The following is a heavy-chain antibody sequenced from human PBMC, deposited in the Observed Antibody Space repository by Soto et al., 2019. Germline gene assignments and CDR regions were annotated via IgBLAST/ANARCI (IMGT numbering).Heavy chain of an antibody. D-gene: IGHD1-1*01. Sequence: ASVKVSCKASGYTFTSYGISWVRQAPGQGLEWMGWISAYNGNTNYAQKLQGRVTMTTDTSTSTAYMELRSLRSDDTAVYYCARADPLQLNGDYFDYWGQGTLVTVSS. V-gene: IGHV1-18*01. CDR2: ISAYNGNT. CDR3: ARADPLQLNGDYFDY. CDR1: GYTFTSYG. J-gene: IGHJ4*02.